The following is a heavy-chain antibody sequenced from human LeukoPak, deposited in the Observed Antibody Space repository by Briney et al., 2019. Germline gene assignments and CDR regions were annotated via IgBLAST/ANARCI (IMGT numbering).Heavy chain of an antibody. CDR3: TRDPGRITMVRGVKGGDY. Sequence: GRSLRLSCTASGFTFGDYAMSWFRQAPGEGLGWVGFIRSKAYGGTTEYAASVKGRFTISRDDSKSIAYLQMNSLKTEDTAVYYCTRDPGRITMVRGVKGGDYWGQGTLVTVSS. V-gene: IGHV3-49*03. J-gene: IGHJ4*02. CDR1: GFTFGDYA. D-gene: IGHD3-10*01. CDR2: IRSKAYGGTT.